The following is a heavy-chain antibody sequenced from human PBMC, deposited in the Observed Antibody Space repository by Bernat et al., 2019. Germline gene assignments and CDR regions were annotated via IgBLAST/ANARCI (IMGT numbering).Heavy chain of an antibody. CDR2: FDPEDGET. J-gene: IGHJ6*02. V-gene: IGHV1-24*01. CDR1: GYTLTELS. Sequence: QVQLVQSGAEVKKPGASVKVSCKVSGYTLTELSMHWVRQAPGKGLEWMGGFDPEDGETIYAQKFQGRVTLAEGTTTDTAHMELSSLGSEDPAVEYCGTGRYCRSSSCLHLYYYYGMDVWGQGTTVTVSS. D-gene: IGHD2-2*01. CDR3: GTGRYCRSSSCLHLYYYYGMDV.